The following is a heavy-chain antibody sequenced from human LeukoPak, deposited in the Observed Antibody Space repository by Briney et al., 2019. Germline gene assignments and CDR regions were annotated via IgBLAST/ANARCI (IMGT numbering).Heavy chain of an antibody. CDR2: IYPGDSDT. CDR1: GYSFTNYW. J-gene: IGHJ5*02. CDR3: ARHVAAAGPKPWFDP. D-gene: IGHD6-13*01. V-gene: IGHV5-51*01. Sequence: GESLKISCKGSGYSFTNYWIGWVRQMPGKGLEWMGIIYPGDSDTRYSPSFQGQVTISADKSISTAYLQWSSLKASDTAMYYCARHVAAAGPKPWFDPWGQGTLVTVSS.